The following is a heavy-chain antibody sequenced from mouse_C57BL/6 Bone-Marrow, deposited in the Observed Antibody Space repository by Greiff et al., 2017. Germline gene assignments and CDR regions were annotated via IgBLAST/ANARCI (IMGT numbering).Heavy chain of an antibody. J-gene: IGHJ4*01. Sequence: VMLVESGPGLVQPSQSLSFTCTVSGFSLTSYGVHWVRQSPGKGLEWLGVIWSGGSTDYNAAFISRLSISKDNSKSQVFFKMNSLQADDTAIYYCARPPSRDYAMDYWGQGTSVTVSS. CDR3: ARPPSRDYAMDY. CDR2: IWSGGST. CDR1: GFSLTSYG. V-gene: IGHV2-2*01.